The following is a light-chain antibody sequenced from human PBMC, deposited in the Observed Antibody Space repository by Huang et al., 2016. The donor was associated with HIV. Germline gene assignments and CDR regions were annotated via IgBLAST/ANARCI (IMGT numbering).Light chain of an antibody. CDR3: QQYGTSPRT. CDR1: ENVSKNY. CDR2: GAS. J-gene: IGKJ4*01. Sequence: EIVLTPSPGTLSLSPGESATLSCRASENVSKNYLVWYQQKHGQPPRLLIYGASSRAAGIPDRFSGSGSGTDFTLTITRLGPEDFAVYYCQQYGTSPRTFGGGTRVEI. V-gene: IGKV3-20*01.